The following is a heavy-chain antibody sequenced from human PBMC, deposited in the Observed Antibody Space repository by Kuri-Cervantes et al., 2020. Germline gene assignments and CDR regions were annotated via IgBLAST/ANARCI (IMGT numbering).Heavy chain of an antibody. Sequence: GSLRLSCAVYGGSFSGYYWSWIRQPPGKGLEWIGEINHSGSTNYNPSLKSRVTISVDTSKNQFSLKLNSVTAADTAVYYCARGRLVRNWFDPWGQGTLVTVSS. CDR1: GGSFSGYY. J-gene: IGHJ5*02. D-gene: IGHD6-13*01. CDR2: INHSGST. V-gene: IGHV4-34*01. CDR3: ARGRLVRNWFDP.